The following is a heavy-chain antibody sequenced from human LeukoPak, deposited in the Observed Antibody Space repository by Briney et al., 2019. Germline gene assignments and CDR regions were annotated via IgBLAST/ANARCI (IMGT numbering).Heavy chain of an antibody. CDR3: ARDFLSAGWFDP. D-gene: IGHD2/OR15-2a*01. CDR1: GFTFSSYG. V-gene: IGHV3-33*01. CDR2: IWYDGSNK. J-gene: IGHJ5*02. Sequence: GGSLRLSCAASGFTFSSYGMHWVRQAPGKGLEWVAVIWYDGSNKYYADSVKGRFTTSRDNSKNTLYLQMNSLRAEDTAVYYCARDFLSAGWFDPWGQGTLVTVSS.